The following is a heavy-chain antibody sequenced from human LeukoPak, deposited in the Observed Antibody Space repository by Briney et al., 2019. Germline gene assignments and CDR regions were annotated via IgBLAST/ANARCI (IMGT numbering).Heavy chain of an antibody. CDR2: IIPIFGTA. Sequence: SVKVSCKASGYTFTSYGISWVRQAPGQGLEWMGGIIPIFGTADYAQKFQGRVTITTDESTSTAYMELSSLRSEDTAVYYCARAGDYYDSSGYLDYWGQGTLVTVSS. CDR1: GYTFTSYG. CDR3: ARAGDYYDSSGYLDY. J-gene: IGHJ4*02. V-gene: IGHV1-69*05. D-gene: IGHD3-22*01.